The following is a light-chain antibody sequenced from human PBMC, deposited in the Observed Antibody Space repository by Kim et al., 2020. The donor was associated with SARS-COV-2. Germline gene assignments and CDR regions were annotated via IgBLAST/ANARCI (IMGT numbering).Light chain of an antibody. CDR2: DVS. CDR1: SSDVGGYNY. V-gene: IGLV2-14*01. CDR3: SSYTSSSTYV. J-gene: IGLJ1*01. Sequence: QSALTQPASVSGSPGQSITISCTGTSSDVGGYNYVSWYQQHPGKAPKVMIYDVSKRPSGVSNRFSGSKSGNTASLTISGLQAEDEADYYCSSYTSSSTYVCGTGTKVTVL.